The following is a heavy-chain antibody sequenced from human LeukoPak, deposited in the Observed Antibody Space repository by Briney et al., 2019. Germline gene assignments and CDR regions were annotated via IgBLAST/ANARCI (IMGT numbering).Heavy chain of an antibody. CDR3: ARDPQYYYGSGSYIAHPLRPPMNDY. CDR1: GGSISSYY. Sequence: PSETLSLTCTVSGGSISSYYWTWIRQSPGKGLEWLGHFHYSGSTNYNPSLKSRVTLSVDTSKKEFSLKLSSVTAADTAVYYCARDPQYYYGSGSYIAHPLRPPMNDYWGQGTLVTVSS. J-gene: IGHJ4*02. V-gene: IGHV4-59*01. CDR2: FHYSGST. D-gene: IGHD3-10*01.